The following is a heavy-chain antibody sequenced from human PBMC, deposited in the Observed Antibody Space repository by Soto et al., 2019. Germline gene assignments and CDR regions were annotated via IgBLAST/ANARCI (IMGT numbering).Heavy chain of an antibody. J-gene: IGHJ4*02. CDR2: IYYSGST. CDR1: GGSISSYY. Sequence: QVQLQESGPGLVKPSETLSLTCTVSGGSISSYYWSWIRQPPGKGLEWIGYIYYSGSTNYHPSLKSRATISVDRFKIQLSLKLSSVTVADTAVYYCARGFCSGGSGGHFDYWGQGALVTVSS. D-gene: IGHD2-15*01. V-gene: IGHV4-59*01. CDR3: ARGFCSGGSGGHFDY.